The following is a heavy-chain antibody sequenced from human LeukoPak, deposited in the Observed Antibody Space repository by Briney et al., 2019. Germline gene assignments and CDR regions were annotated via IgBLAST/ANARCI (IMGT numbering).Heavy chain of an antibody. D-gene: IGHD4-17*01. CDR2: IYYSGTT. Sequence: SETLSLTCTVSGGSISYYYWSWIRQSPGKGLEWIGYIYYSGTTNYNPSLKSRVTISVDTSKNHCSLQLRSVTAADTAVYYCAREDPQTTVPEGMDVWGQGTTVTVSS. CDR3: AREDPQTTVPEGMDV. V-gene: IGHV4-59*01. CDR1: GGSISYYY. J-gene: IGHJ6*02.